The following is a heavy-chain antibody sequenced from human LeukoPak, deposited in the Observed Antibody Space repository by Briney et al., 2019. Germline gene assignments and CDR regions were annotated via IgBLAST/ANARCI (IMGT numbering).Heavy chain of an antibody. CDR1: GGSISSGGYY. J-gene: IGHJ4*02. CDR2: IYYSGST. D-gene: IGHD3-22*01. V-gene: IGHV4-31*03. Sequence: PSQTLSLTCTVSGGSISSGGYYWCWIRQHPGKGLEWIGYIYYSGSTYYNPSLKSRVTISVDTSKNQFSLKLSSVTAADTAVYYCARVTDYYDSSLYFDYWGQGTLVTVSS. CDR3: ARVTDYYDSSLYFDY.